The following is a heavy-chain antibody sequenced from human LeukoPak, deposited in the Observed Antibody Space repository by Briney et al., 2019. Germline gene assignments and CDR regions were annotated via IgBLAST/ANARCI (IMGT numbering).Heavy chain of an antibody. CDR3: AKDYRAHPLRPNWLDP. V-gene: IGHV3-53*01. CDR1: GFTVHSNY. CDR2: IDRSGVT. D-gene: IGHD1-26*01. J-gene: IGHJ5*02. Sequence: PGGSLRLSCAASGFTVHSNYMSWIRQAPGKGLEWVSVIDRSGVTHYADSVKGRFTISRDNSKNMLYLQMNSLRVEDTGMYYCAKDYRAHPLRPNWLDPWGQGTLVTVFS.